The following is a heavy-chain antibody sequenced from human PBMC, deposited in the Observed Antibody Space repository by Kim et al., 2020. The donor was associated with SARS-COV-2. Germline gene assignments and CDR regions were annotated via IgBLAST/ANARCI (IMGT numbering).Heavy chain of an antibody. CDR1: GYTFTNYG. CDR2: INAYNGNA. J-gene: IGHJ6*02. Sequence: ASVKVSCKASGYTFTNYGISWVRQVPGQGLEWMAWINAYNGNANYAQMLHGRVTLTTDTSTSTAYMEMTTLGSDDAAVYYCARLVISGSPDYYYGMDVWGQGTTVTVSS. CDR3: ARLVISGSPDYYYGMDV. V-gene: IGHV1-18*01. D-gene: IGHD3-10*01.